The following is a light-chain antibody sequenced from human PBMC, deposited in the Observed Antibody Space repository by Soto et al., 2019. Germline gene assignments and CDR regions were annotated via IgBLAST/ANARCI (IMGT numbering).Light chain of an antibody. CDR3: QQYNRYSRT. Sequence: DIQMTQSPSTLSSSVGDRLTITCRASQSISSWLAWYKQKPGKAPKLLISDASSLQSGVPSRFRGSGSGTEFTLTISSLQPDDFETYYCQQYNRYSRTFGQGTKVDIK. V-gene: IGKV1-5*01. CDR2: DAS. J-gene: IGKJ1*01. CDR1: QSISSW.